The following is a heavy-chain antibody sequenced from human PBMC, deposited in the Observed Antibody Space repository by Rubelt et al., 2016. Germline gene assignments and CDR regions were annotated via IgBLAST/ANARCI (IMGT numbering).Heavy chain of an antibody. CDR2: INAGNGNT. CDR3: AGDHSGSYSFDF. J-gene: IGHJ4*02. CDR1: GYTFLTSA. V-gene: IGHV1-3*01. Sequence: QVQLVQSGAEVKKPGASVKLSCKTSGYTFLTSAVHWVRQAPGQSLEWMGWINAGNGNTKYSQKFQGRVTITRDTSASTAYMELSSLTSEDTAVYYWAGDHSGSYSFDFWGQGTLVTVSS. D-gene: IGHD1-26*01.